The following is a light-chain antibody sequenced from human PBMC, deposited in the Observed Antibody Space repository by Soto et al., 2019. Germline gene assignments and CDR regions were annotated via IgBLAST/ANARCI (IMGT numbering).Light chain of an antibody. Sequence: EIVLTQSPSTLSVSLGERVTISCRASQSVSSCLAWYQQKPGQAPRLLIYRTSSRATGVPDRFSGSGSGTDFTLTISSLEPEDFAVYYCQQYTTSSWTFGQGTKVDIK. CDR1: QSVSSC. J-gene: IGKJ1*01. V-gene: IGKV3-20*01. CDR3: QQYTTSSWT. CDR2: RTS.